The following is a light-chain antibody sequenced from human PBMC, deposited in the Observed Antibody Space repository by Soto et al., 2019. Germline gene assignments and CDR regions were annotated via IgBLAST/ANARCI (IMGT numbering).Light chain of an antibody. V-gene: IGKV2D-29*02. J-gene: IGKJ5*01. CDR3: MQSTQLPPT. CDR1: QSLLHITGETF. Sequence: DVVMTQPPLSLSVAPGQPASISCKSSQSLLHITGETFLFWYLQKPGQSPQLLIYEVSTRVSGVPDRFSGSGSGTDFTLEISRVETDDVGIYYCMQSTQLPPTFGQGTLLENK. CDR2: EVS.